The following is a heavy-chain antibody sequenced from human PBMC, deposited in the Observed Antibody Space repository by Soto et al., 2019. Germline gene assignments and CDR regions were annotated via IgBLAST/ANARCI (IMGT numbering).Heavy chain of an antibody. V-gene: IGHV4-34*01. D-gene: IGHD3-3*01. CDR3: ARGGYYDFWSAPNYYYYYYMDV. J-gene: IGHJ6*03. CDR1: GGSFSGYY. CDR2: INHSGST. Sequence: PSETLSLTCAVYGGSFSGYYWSWIRQPPGKGLEWIGEINHSGSTNYNPSLKSRVTISVDTSKNQFSLKLSSVTAADTAVYYCARGGYYDFWSAPNYYYYYYMDVWGKGTTVTVS.